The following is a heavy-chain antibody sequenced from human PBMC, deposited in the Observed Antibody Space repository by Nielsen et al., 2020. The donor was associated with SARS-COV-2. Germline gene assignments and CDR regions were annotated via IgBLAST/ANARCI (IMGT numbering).Heavy chain of an antibody. Sequence: SETLSLTCAVYGGSFSGDYYWSWIRQPPGKGLEWIGEINHSGSTTYNPSLKSRVTISVDTSKNQFSLKLNSVTAADTAVYYCARDGFGGPIDYWGQGALVTVSS. CDR2: INHSGST. V-gene: IGHV4-34*01. D-gene: IGHD3-10*01. CDR3: ARDGFGGPIDY. J-gene: IGHJ4*02. CDR1: GGSFSGDYY.